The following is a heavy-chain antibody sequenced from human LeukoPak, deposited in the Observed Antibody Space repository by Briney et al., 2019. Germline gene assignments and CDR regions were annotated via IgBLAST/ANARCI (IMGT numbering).Heavy chain of an antibody. CDR1: GYTFTSYG. D-gene: IGHD4-17*01. Sequence: EASVKVSCKTSGYTFTSYGISWLRQAPGQGLEWMGWISAYKGDTDYAQKFQGRLTVTRDTSTSTVYMELQNLTSDDTAVYYCARGGGDPHSDAFDIWGQGTMVTVSS. CDR3: ARGGGDPHSDAFDI. CDR2: ISAYKGDT. J-gene: IGHJ3*02. V-gene: IGHV1-18*01.